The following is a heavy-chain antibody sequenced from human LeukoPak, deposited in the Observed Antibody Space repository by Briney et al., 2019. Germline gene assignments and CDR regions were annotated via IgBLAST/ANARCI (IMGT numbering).Heavy chain of an antibody. CDR2: ISYDGSNK. J-gene: IGHJ4*02. D-gene: IGHD6-6*01. CDR3: ARDQKTAARLSYEFDY. V-gene: IGHV3-30*04. CDR1: GFTFSSYA. Sequence: PGGSLRLSCAASGFTFSSYAIHWVRQAPGKGLEWVAVISYDGSNKYYADSVKGRFTISRDNSKNTLYLQMNSLRAEDTAVYYCARDQKTAARLSYEFDYWGQGTLVTVSS.